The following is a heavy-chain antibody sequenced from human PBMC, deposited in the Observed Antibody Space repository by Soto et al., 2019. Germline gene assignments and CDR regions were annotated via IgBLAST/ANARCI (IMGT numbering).Heavy chain of an antibody. D-gene: IGHD6-13*01. CDR3: AKDKQKRSSWRPQGWFDP. Sequence: GGSLRLSCAASGFTFSSYAMSWVRQAPGKGLEWVSAISGSGGSTYYADSVKGRFTISRDNSKNTLYLQMNSLRAEDTAVYYCAKDKQKRSSWRPQGWFDPWGQGTLVTVSS. J-gene: IGHJ5*02. V-gene: IGHV3-23*01. CDR1: GFTFSSYA. CDR2: ISGSGGST.